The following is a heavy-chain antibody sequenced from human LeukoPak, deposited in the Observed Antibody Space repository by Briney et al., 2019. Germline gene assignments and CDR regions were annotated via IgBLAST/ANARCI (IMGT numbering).Heavy chain of an antibody. D-gene: IGHD3-10*01. V-gene: IGHV1-18*01. CDR3: IKGFEY. J-gene: IGHJ4*02. Sequence: GASVKVSCKASGYTFTNYAFTWVRQAPGQGLEWMGWISAYNGDTSYAQILQGRVTLTADTSTNTAYMELRSLRSDDTAVYYCIKGFEYWGQGTLVTVSS. CDR2: ISAYNGDT. CDR1: GYTFTNYA.